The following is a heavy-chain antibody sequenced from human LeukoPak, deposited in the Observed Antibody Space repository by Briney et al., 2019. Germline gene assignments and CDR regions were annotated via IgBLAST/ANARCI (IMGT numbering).Heavy chain of an antibody. CDR2: INPSGGST. CDR1: GYTFTGYY. D-gene: IGHD1-26*01. CDR3: ARDRGQHAFDI. V-gene: IGHV1-46*01. Sequence: GASVKVSCKASGYTFTGYYMHWVRQAPGQGLEWMGIINPSGGSTAYAQKFQGRVTMTGDMPTSTVYMELSSLRSEDTAVYYCARDRGQHAFDIWGQGTMVTVSS. J-gene: IGHJ3*02.